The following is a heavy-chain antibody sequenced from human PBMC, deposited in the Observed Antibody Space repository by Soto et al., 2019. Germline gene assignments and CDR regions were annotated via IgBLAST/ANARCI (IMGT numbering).Heavy chain of an antibody. V-gene: IGHV3-9*01. J-gene: IGHJ4*02. CDR1: GFMFDDYA. D-gene: IGHD3-22*01. CDR2: ISWNGGTL. Sequence: GGSLRLSCAASGFMFDDYAMHWVRQAPGKGLEWVSGISWNGGTLGYGDAVKGRFTIPRDNAKNSLYLQMNSLRPDDTALYFCAKDNGGYYDSSGNFEYWGQGTLVTVSS. CDR3: AKDNGGYYDSSGNFEY.